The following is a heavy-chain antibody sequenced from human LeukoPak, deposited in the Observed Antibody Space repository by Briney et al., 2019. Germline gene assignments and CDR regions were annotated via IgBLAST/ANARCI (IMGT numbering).Heavy chain of an antibody. J-gene: IGHJ4*02. Sequence: ASVKVSCKAAGYTCTRYAIHWVRQAPGQRPEWMGWINAGKGNTQYSQKIQDRVTITRDASASTAYMELSSLRSEDTAVYYCVRLGDYFDYWGQGTLVTVSS. CDR1: GYTCTRYA. CDR3: VRLGDYFDY. V-gene: IGHV1-3*01. CDR2: INAGKGNT.